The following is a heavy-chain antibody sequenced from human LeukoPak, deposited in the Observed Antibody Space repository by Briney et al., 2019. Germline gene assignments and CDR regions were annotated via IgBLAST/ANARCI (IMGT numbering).Heavy chain of an antibody. CDR2: ISAYNGNT. J-gene: IGHJ6*02. CDR1: GYTFTGYG. D-gene: IGHD3-22*01. V-gene: IGHV1-18*01. CDR3: ARSYYDKNYYYGMDV. Sequence: ASVKVSCKASGYTFTGYGISWVRQAPGQGLEWMGWISAYNGNTNYAQKLQGRVTMTTDTSTSTAYMELRSLRSDDTAVYYCARSYYDKNYYYGMDVWGQGTTVTVSS.